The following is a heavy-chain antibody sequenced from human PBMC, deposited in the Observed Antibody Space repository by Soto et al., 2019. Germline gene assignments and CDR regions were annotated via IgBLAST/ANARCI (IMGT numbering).Heavy chain of an antibody. CDR3: ARGGKNSNYVQVGAFDI. CDR2: IYHSGST. V-gene: IGHV4-30-2*01. D-gene: IGHD4-4*01. J-gene: IGHJ3*02. CDR1: GGSISSGGYS. Sequence: QLQLQESGSGLVKPSQTLSLTCAVSGGSISSGGYSWSWIRQPPGKGLEWIGYIYHSGSTYYNPSLKSRVTISVDRSKNQFSLKLSSVTAADTAVDYCARGGKNSNYVQVGAFDIWGQGTMVTVSS.